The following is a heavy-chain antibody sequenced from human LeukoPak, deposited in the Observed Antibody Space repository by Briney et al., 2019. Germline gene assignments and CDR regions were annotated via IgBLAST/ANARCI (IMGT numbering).Heavy chain of an antibody. CDR2: IYSGGST. V-gene: IGHV3-53*01. D-gene: IGHD6-13*01. CDR3: ARGIAAAANEDRFDP. J-gene: IGHJ5*02. Sequence: GGSLRLSCAASGFTASSNYMSWVRQAPGKGLDWVSVIYSGGSTYYADSVKGRFTISRDNSKNTLYLQMNSLRAEDTAVYYCARGIAAAANEDRFDPWGQGTLVTVSS. CDR1: GFTASSNY.